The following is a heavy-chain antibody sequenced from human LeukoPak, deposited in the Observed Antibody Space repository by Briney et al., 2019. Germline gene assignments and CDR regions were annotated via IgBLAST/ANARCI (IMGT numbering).Heavy chain of an antibody. D-gene: IGHD1-26*01. CDR3: ARGYSGTYGRFDY. CDR1: RGSISSYF. J-gene: IGHJ4*02. Sequence: SETLSLTCTVSRGSISSYFWGWIRQPPGKELEWIGYIYYNGSTNYNPSPKSRVTMSVDTSKKQFSLQLNSVTAADTAVYFCARGYSGTYGRFDYWGPGILVTVSS. CDR2: IYYNGST. V-gene: IGHV4-59*01.